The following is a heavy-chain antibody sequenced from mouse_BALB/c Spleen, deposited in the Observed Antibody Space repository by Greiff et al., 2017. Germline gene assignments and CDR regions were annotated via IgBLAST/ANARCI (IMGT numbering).Heavy chain of an antibody. CDR1: GFTFTDYY. J-gene: IGHJ2*01. V-gene: IGHV7-3*02. CDR2: IRNKANGYTT. D-gene: IGHD1-1*01. Sequence: EVNVVESGGGLVQPGGSLRLSCATSGFTFTDYYMSWVRQPPGKALEWLGFIRNKANGYTTEYSASVKGRFTISRENSQSILYLQMNTLRAEDSATYYCARDNYYGRGYFDYWGQGTTLTVSS. CDR3: ARDNYYGRGYFDY.